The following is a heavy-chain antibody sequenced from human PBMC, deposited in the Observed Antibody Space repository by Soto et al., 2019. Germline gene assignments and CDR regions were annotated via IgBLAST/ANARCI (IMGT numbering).Heavy chain of an antibody. CDR2: ISAHNGNT. CDR3: ARGRYGDY. Sequence: QVHLVQSGAEVKKPGASVKVSCKGSGYAFTTYGITWVRQAPGQGLEWMGWISAHNGNTTYAQKLQGRVTVTRETSTSTAYMELRSLRSAAPAVYYCARGRYGDYWGQGALVTVSS. V-gene: IGHV1-18*01. CDR1: GYAFTTYG. D-gene: IGHD1-1*01. J-gene: IGHJ4*02.